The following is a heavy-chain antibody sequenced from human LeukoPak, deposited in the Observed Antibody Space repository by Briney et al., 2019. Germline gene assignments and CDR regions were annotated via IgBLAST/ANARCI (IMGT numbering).Heavy chain of an antibody. CDR3: AKDRVGATGY. CDR2: ISYDGSNK. CDR1: GFTFNSYA. D-gene: IGHD1-26*01. Sequence: PGRSLRLSCAASGFTFNSYAMHWVRQTPGKGLEWVAFISYDGSNKLYADSVKGRFTISRDSSKNTLYLQMNSLRAEDTAVYYCAKDRVGATGYWGQGTLVTVSS. J-gene: IGHJ4*02. V-gene: IGHV3-30-3*01.